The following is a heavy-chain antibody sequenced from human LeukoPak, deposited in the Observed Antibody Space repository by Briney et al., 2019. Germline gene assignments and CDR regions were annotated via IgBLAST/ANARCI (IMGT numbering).Heavy chain of an antibody. J-gene: IGHJ4*02. D-gene: IGHD3-16*01. CDR2: ISSFGGTI. Sequence: PGGSLRLSCAASGFTFSGYSMNWVRQAPGKGLEWVSYISSFGGTIYYADSVKGRFTISRDNAKNSLYLQMNSLRAEDTAVYYCARDQGGEQSYWGQGTLVTVSS. CDR1: GFTFSGYS. CDR3: ARDQGGEQSY. V-gene: IGHV3-48*01.